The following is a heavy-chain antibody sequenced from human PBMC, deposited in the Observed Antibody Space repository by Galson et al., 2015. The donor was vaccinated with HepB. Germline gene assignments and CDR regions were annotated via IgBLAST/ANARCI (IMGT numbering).Heavy chain of an antibody. Sequence: LSLTCTVSGGSISSSSYYWGWIRQPPGKGLEWVGSIYYSGSTYYNPSLKSRVTISVDTSKNQFSLKLSSVTAADTAVYYCARHRVFNRYVVVVAATRPFFDYWGQGTLVTVSS. CDR3: ARHRVFNRYVVVVAATRPFFDY. V-gene: IGHV4-39*01. J-gene: IGHJ4*02. D-gene: IGHD2-15*01. CDR1: GGSISSSSYY. CDR2: IYYSGST.